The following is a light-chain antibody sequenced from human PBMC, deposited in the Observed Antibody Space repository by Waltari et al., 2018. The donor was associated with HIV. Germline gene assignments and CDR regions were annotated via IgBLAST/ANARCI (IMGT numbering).Light chain of an antibody. CDR1: QTINSW. CDR3: QQYETFFLS. Sequence: EIQLTQSPSTLSASVGDRVTITCRASQTINSWLAWYQQKPGQAPKLLIYRASILQSGVPSRFSGGTSGTEFTLTISSLQPDDFATYYCQQYETFFLSFGGGTKVEIK. V-gene: IGKV1-5*03. J-gene: IGKJ4*01. CDR2: RAS.